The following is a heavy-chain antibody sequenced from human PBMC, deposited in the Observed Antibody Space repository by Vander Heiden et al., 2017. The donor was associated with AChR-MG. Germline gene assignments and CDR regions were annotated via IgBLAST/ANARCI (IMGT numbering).Heavy chain of an antibody. J-gene: IGHJ5*02. CDR2: SSGGGDYI. CDR3: VRQVTGAAVGEQEVAGWFDP. V-gene: IGHV3-23*01. CDR1: GFTLRTYP. D-gene: IGHD6-13*01. Sequence: EVQLLESGGGLVQPGGSLRLSCAASGFTLRTYPTRWVRQARGKGLEWVSASSGGGDYIYYADSVKGRFTFSRDNSKNTLYLQMNSLRAEDTAVYFCVRQVTGAAVGEQEVAGWFDPWGQGTLVIVS.